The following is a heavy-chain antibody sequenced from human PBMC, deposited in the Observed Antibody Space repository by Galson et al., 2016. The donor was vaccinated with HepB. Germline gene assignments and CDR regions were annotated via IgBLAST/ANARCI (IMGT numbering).Heavy chain of an antibody. CDR1: GFTGFTFSSYW. D-gene: IGHD5-24*01. CDR2: ISLDGSVT. J-gene: IGHJ4*01. V-gene: IGHV3-74*01. Sequence: SLRLSCAASGFTGFTFSSYWMHWVRQAPGKWLVWASRISLDGSVTIYGDSVKGRFSTSRDNAKNTLFLQMNSLRAEDTAVYYCGASRDGYIDYWGQGALVTISS. CDR3: GASRDGYIDY.